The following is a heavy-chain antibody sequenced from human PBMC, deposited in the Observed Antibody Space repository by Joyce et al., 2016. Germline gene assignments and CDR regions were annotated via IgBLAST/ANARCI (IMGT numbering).Heavy chain of an antibody. V-gene: IGHV4-31*03. J-gene: IGHJ4*02. D-gene: IGHD1-26*01. Sequence: QVHLQESGPGLVKPSQTLPLTCPVSGVSVSDRNYSWRWIRQHPEKGLECIGYIYDTGNSFYHPSLTSRVTMSVDTSNTQFSLNLESVTVADTAVYYCVMLDRHSGSYYPEYWGQGSLVTVSS. CDR1: GVSVSDRNYS. CDR3: VMLDRHSGSYYPEY. CDR2: IYDTGNS.